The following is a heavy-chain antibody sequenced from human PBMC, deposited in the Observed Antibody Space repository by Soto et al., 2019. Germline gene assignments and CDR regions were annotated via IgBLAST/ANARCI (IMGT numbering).Heavy chain of an antibody. D-gene: IGHD3-9*01. J-gene: IGHJ4*02. V-gene: IGHV1-2*04. Sequence: QVQLVQSGAEVKKPGASVKVSCKASGYTFTGYYMHWVRQAPGQGLESMGWINPNSGGTNYAQKFQGWVTMTRDTSISTAYMELSRLRSDDTAVYYCARGSRVLRYFDWHLSYWGQGTLVTVSS. CDR1: GYTFTGYY. CDR2: INPNSGGT. CDR3: ARGSRVLRYFDWHLSY.